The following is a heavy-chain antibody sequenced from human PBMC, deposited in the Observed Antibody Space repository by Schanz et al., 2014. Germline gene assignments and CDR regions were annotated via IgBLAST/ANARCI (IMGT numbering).Heavy chain of an antibody. V-gene: IGHV1-46*01. J-gene: IGHJ4*02. CDR1: GYTFTSYY. Sequence: QVQLVQSGSEVKKPGDSVKVSCKASGYTFTSYYMHWVRQAPGQGLEWMGIINPSGGSTSYAQKFQGRVTMTRDTSTSTVYMELSSLRAEDTAVYYCARGGPAYYFDDWGQGTLVTVSS. CDR2: INPSGGST. CDR3: ARGGPAYYFDD.